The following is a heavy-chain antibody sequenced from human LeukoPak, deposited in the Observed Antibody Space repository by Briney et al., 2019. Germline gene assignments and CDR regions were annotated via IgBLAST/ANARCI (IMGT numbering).Heavy chain of an antibody. CDR2: ISAYNGNT. D-gene: IGHD2-2*01. CDR3: ARDYFSYCSSTSCSINWFDS. Sequence: ASVKVSCKASGYTFTSYGISWVRQAPGQGLEWMGWISAYNGNTNYAQKLQGRVTMTTDTSTSTAYMELRSLRSDDTAVYYCARDYFSYCSSTSCSINWFDSWGQGTLVTVSS. CDR1: GYTFTSYG. J-gene: IGHJ5*01. V-gene: IGHV1-18*01.